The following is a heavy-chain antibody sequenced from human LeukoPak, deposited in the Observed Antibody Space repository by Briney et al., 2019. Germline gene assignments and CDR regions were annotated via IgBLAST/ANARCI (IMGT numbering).Heavy chain of an antibody. CDR2: INHSGST. CDR1: GGSFSGYY. Sequence: SETLSLTCAVYGGSFSGYYWSWIRQPPGKGLEWIGEINHSGSTNYNPSLKSRLTPSVDTYQNQFSLKLSSVTAADTAVYYCARRPPYCSSTSCLQWLPSDNWFDPWGKGTLVTVSS. V-gene: IGHV4-34*01. J-gene: IGHJ5*02. D-gene: IGHD2-2*01. CDR3: ARRPPYCSSTSCLQWLPSDNWFDP.